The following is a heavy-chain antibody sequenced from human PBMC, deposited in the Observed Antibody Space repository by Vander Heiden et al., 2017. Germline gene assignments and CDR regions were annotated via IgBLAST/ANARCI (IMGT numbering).Heavy chain of an antibody. CDR2: IGTAGDT. Sequence: EVQLVESGGGLVQPGGSLRLSCAASGFTFSSYDMHWVRHATGKGLEWVSAIGTAGDTYYPGSVKGRFTISRENAKNSLYLQMNSLRAGDTAVYYCARGFEGYYGSGRNRVPPPDYGMDVWGQGTTVTVSS. CDR1: GFTFSSYD. CDR3: ARGFEGYYGSGRNRVPPPDYGMDV. J-gene: IGHJ6*02. V-gene: IGHV3-13*01. D-gene: IGHD3-10*01.